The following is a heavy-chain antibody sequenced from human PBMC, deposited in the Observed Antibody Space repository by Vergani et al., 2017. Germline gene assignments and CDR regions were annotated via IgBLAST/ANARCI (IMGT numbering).Heavy chain of an antibody. D-gene: IGHD2-15*01. CDR2: ISYDGSNK. CDR3: AKGDKDYYYYYMDV. J-gene: IGHJ6*03. V-gene: IGHV3-30*18. CDR1: GFTFSSYG. Sequence: VQLLESGGGLLQPGGSLRLSCAASGFTFSSYGMHWVRQAPGKGLEWVAVISYDGSNKYYADSVKGRFTISRDNSKNTLYLQMNSLRAEDTAVYYCAKGDKDYYYYYMDVWGKGTTVTVSS.